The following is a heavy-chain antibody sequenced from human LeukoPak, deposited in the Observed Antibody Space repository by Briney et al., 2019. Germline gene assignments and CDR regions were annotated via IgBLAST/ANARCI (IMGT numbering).Heavy chain of an antibody. V-gene: IGHV1-18*01. CDR1: GYTFTSYG. CDR2: ISGNNDNP. J-gene: IGHJ3*02. CDR3: ARDSNKWDYEAFDI. Sequence: GASVKVSCKASGYTFTSYGISWVRQAPGQGLEWMGWISGNNDNPNYAQKFQGRVTMTTETSTSTAYMELRSLRSDDTAVYYCARDSNKWDYEAFDIWGQGTMATVSS. D-gene: IGHD1-7*01.